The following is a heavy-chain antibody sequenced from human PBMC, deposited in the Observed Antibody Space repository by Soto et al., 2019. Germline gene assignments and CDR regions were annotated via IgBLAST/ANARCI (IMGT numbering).Heavy chain of an antibody. Sequence: SETLSLTCTVSGGSISRYYWSWIRQPPGKGLEWIGYIYFRGTTNYNPSLKSRVTMSADTSKNQFSLKLNSVTAADTAVYYCARDTYYYDSSGYLNWFDPWGQRTLVTVS. CDR2: IYFRGTT. CDR3: ARDTYYYDSSGYLNWFDP. D-gene: IGHD3-22*01. CDR1: GGSISRYY. J-gene: IGHJ5*02. V-gene: IGHV4-59*01.